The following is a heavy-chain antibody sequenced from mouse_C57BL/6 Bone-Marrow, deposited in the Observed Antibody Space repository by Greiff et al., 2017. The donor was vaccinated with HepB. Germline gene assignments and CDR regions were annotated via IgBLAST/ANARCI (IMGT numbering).Heavy chain of an antibody. D-gene: IGHD3-2*02. V-gene: IGHV1-59*01. CDR1: GYTFTSYW. J-gene: IGHJ3*01. CDR3: ATTAQARAWFAY. CDR2: IDPSDSYT. Sequence: QVQLQQPGAELVRPGTSVKLSCKASGYTFTSYWMHWVKQRPGQGLEWIGVIDPSDSYTNYNQKFKGKATLTVDTSSSTAYMQLSSLTSEDSAVYYCATTAQARAWFAYWGQGTLVTVSA.